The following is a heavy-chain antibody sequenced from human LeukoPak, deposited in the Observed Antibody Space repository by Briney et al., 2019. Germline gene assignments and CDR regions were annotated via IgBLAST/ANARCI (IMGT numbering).Heavy chain of an antibody. D-gene: IGHD4-17*01. V-gene: IGHV1-18*01. CDR2: ISAYNGNT. J-gene: IGHJ4*02. CDR3: ARVHPFLGRLRGDY. CDR1: GYTFTSYG. Sequence: ASVKVSCKASGYTFTSYGISWVRQAPGQGLEWMGWISAYNGNTNYAQKPQGRVTMTTDTSTSTAYMELRSLRSDDTAVYYCARVHPFLGRLRGDYWGQGTLVTVSS.